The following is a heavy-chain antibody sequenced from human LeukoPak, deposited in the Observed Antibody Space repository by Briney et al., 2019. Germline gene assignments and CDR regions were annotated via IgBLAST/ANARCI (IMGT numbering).Heavy chain of an antibody. Sequence: ASVKVSCKASGYTFTSYDINWVRQATGQGLEWMGWMNPNSGNTGYAQKFRGRVTMTRNTSISTAYMELSSLRSEDTAVYYCARVESLEFGVYRYYGMDVWGQGTTVTVSS. D-gene: IGHD3-10*01. V-gene: IGHV1-8*01. CDR1: GYTFTSYD. CDR2: MNPNSGNT. J-gene: IGHJ6*02. CDR3: ARVESLEFGVYRYYGMDV.